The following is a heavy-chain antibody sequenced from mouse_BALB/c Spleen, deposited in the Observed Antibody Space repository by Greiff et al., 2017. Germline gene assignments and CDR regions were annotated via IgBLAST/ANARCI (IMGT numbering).Heavy chain of an antibody. V-gene: IGHV1S81*02. Sequence: VQLQQPGAELVKPGASVKLSCKASGYTFTSYWMHWVKQRPGQGLEWIGEINPSNGRTNYNEKFKSKATLTVDKSSSTAYMQLSSLTSEDSAVYYCARTPYDYEGAWFAYWGQGTLVTVSA. D-gene: IGHD2-4*01. CDR2: INPSNGRT. CDR3: ARTPYDYEGAWFAY. CDR1: GYTFTSYW. J-gene: IGHJ3*01.